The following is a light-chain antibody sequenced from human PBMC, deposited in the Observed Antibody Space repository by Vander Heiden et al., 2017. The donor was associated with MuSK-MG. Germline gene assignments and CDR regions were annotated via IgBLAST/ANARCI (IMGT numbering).Light chain of an antibody. J-gene: IGLJ2*01. CDR2: SNN. CDR3: EAWDDSRNGLVV. CDR1: SSNIGSNN. Sequence: QSVLTQPPSASGTPGQRVTISCSGSSSNIGSNNGNWYQQLPGTATKRLIYSNNQRPSGVPARCSGSKSGTSASPAISGLQAEEEADDYCEAWDDSRNGLVVFGGGTKLTVL. V-gene: IGLV1-44*01.